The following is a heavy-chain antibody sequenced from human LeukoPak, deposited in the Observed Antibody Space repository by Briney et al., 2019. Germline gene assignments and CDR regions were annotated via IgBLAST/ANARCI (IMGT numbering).Heavy chain of an antibody. CDR2: IGTTSGAI. D-gene: IGHD3-10*01. Sequence: GGSLRLSCAASGFTFNAFGMNWVRQAPGKGLEWVSYIGTTSGAIYYADSVKGRFTISRDSAKNSLYLQMNSLRAEDTAVYYCARLRGGSGSYYTCSFFDYWGQGTLVTVSS. CDR3: ARLRGGSGSYYTCSFFDY. V-gene: IGHV3-48*01. CDR1: GFTFNAFG. J-gene: IGHJ4*02.